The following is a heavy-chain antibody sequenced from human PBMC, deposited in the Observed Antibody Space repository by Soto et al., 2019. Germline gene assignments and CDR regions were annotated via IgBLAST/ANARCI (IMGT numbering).Heavy chain of an antibody. CDR2: INSDGSSI. CDR3: TRGATGYGNFDY. D-gene: IGHD5-12*01. Sequence: EVQLVESGGGVDQPGGSLRLSCAASGFSFSTWMHWVRQSPGKGLVWLSRINSDGSSITYADSVKGRFIVSRDNAKNTLYLQINSLTAEDTAVYYSTRGATGYGNFDYWGQGVLLPVSS. CDR1: GFSFSTW. V-gene: IGHV3-74*01. J-gene: IGHJ4*02.